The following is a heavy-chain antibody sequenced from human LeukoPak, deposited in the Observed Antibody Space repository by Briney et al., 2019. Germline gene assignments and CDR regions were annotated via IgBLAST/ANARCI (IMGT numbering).Heavy chain of an antibody. CDR1: GGSFSGYY. J-gene: IGHJ5*02. CDR2: INHSGST. Sequence: SETLSLTCAVYGGSFSGYYWSWIRQPPGKGLEWIGEINHSGSTNYNPSLKSRVTISVDTSKNQFSLKLSSVTAADTAVYYCARQTNITYYYGSGSYEWFDPWGQGTLVTVSS. D-gene: IGHD3-10*01. V-gene: IGHV4-34*01. CDR3: ARQTNITYYYGSGSYEWFDP.